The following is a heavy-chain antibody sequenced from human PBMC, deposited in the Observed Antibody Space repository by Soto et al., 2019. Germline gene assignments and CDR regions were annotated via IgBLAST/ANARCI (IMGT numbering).Heavy chain of an antibody. CDR3: ARGITLPTPLDY. V-gene: IGHV1-69*02. Sequence: SVKVSCKASGGTFSSYTISWVRQAPGQGLEWMGTIIPILGIPKYAQKFQGRVTITADKSTSTAYMELSSLRSEDTAVYYCARGITLPTPLDYWGQGTLVTVSS. CDR2: IIPILGIP. CDR1: GGTFSSYT. J-gene: IGHJ4*02. D-gene: IGHD1-20*01.